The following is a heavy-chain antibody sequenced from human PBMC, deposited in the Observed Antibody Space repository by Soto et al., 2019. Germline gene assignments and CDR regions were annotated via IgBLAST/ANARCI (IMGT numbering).Heavy chain of an antibody. CDR1: GFSLSNAGLG. D-gene: IGHD6-13*01. V-gene: IGHV2-26*04. Sequence: QVTVKESGPVLVKPTETLTLTCTVSGFSLSNAGLGVSWIRQPPGKALEWLAHIFSNDEKSYSTSLKSRLPISEDTSKSQVVLTMTNMDPVDTATYYCASTYSTSWYWFDPWGQGTLVTVSS. J-gene: IGHJ5*02. CDR2: IFSNDEK. CDR3: ASTYSTSWYWFDP.